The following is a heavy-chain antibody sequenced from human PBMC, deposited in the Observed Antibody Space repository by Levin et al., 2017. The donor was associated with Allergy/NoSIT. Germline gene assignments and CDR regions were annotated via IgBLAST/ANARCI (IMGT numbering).Heavy chain of an antibody. CDR1: GFNFGDDT. J-gene: IGHJ4*02. V-gene: IGHV3-49*05. CDR2: IKSEGRGGTV. Sequence: KPGGSLRLSCQASGFNFGDDTINWFRQTPGEGLEWVGFIKSEGRGGTVKYAASVKDRFYISRDDFKNIVYLQMNSLKIEDTALYYCGRLLGYLQLLPRVYWGRGTLVTVSS. CDR3: GRLLGYLQLLPRVY. D-gene: IGHD3-3*01.